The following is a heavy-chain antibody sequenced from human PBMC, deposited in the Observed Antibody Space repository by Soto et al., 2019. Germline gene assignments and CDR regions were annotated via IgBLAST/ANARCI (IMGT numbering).Heavy chain of an antibody. CDR1: GYSFTSYW. D-gene: IGHD6-13*01. CDR3: ATLRRGSSRRFDY. J-gene: IGHJ4*02. V-gene: IGHV5-10-1*01. CDR2: IDPSDSYT. Sequence: PGESLKISCKGSGYSFTSYWISWVRQMPGKGLEWMGRIDPSDSYTNYSPSFQGHVTISADKSISTAYLQWSSLKASDTAMYYCATLRRGSSRRFDYWGQGTLVTVSS.